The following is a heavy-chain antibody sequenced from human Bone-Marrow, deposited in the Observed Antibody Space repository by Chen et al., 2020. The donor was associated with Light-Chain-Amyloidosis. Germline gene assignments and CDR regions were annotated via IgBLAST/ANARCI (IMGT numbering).Heavy chain of an antibody. J-gene: IGHJ6*03. CDR3: AREVAANYNFYMDV. V-gene: IGHV4-30-4*01. D-gene: IGHD6-25*01. CDR2: IYHSGSI. CDR1: GGSIRSGDYY. Sequence: QVQPQESGPGLVKPSQTLSLTCTVSGGSIRSGDYYWSWLRQPPGKGLQWIGYIYHSGSINHNPSLNSRVTMSVDTSRNQFSLKLTSVTAADTAVYYCAREVAANYNFYMDVWGKGTTVIVSS.